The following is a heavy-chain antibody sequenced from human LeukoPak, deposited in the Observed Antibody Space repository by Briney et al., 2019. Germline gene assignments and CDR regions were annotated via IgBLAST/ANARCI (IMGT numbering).Heavy chain of an antibody. CDR1: GGTFSSYT. V-gene: IGHV1-69*04. D-gene: IGHD5-18*01. Sequence: SVKVSCKASGGTFSSYTISWVRQAPGQGLEWMGRIIPILGIANYAQKFQGRVTITADKSTSTAYMELSSLRSEDTAVYYCARDVGKDTARVLFRGWGQGTLVTVSS. CDR3: ARDVGKDTARVLFRG. CDR2: IIPILGIA. J-gene: IGHJ4*02.